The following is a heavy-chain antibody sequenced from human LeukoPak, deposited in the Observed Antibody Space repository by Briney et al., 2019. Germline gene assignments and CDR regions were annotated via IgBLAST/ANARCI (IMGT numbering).Heavy chain of an antibody. V-gene: IGHV3-53*01. Sequence: PGVSLRLYCAASGFTLRSNYMSWVRQARGKGLEWVSVTYSGGSTYYADSVKRRFTISRDNSKNTLYLQMNSLRAEDTAVYYCASTPAGGYSYGYGYWGQGTLVTVSS. CDR2: TYSGGST. CDR3: ASTPAGGYSYGYGY. D-gene: IGHD5-18*01. J-gene: IGHJ4*02. CDR1: GFTLRSNY.